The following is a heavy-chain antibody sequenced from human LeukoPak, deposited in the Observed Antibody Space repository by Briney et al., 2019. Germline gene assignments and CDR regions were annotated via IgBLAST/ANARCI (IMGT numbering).Heavy chain of an antibody. CDR2: MNPNSGGT. Sequence: ASVKVSCKASGYTLTGYYMHWVRQAPGRGLEWMGWMNPNSGGTKYAQKFQGRVTMTRDTSISTAYMELSRLRSDDTAMYYCARDKLGLGELSLYDQWGQGTLVTVFS. D-gene: IGHD3-16*02. CDR1: GYTLTGYY. CDR3: ARDKLGLGELSLYDQ. J-gene: IGHJ5*02. V-gene: IGHV1-2*02.